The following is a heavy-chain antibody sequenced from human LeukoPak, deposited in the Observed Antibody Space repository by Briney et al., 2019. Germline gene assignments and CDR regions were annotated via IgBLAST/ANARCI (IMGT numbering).Heavy chain of an antibody. D-gene: IGHD6-19*01. CDR2: INHSGST. CDR3: ARGPTIGSSGWYANY. J-gene: IGHJ4*02. Sequence: SETLSLTCAVYVGSFNGYYWSCIRHPPRKVLEWIGEINHSGSTNYNPSLKSRVTISEDTSKNQFSLKLSSVTAADTAVCDCARGPTIGSSGWYANYWGQGTLVTVSS. CDR1: VGSFNGYY. V-gene: IGHV4-34*01.